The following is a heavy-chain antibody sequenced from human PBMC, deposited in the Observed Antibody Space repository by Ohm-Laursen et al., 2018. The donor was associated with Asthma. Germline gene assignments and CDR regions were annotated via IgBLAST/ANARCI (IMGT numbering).Heavy chain of an antibody. CDR2: IYNSGST. CDR1: GGSISSYY. CDR3: ARVSYYDSSGYYYYFDY. D-gene: IGHD3-22*01. J-gene: IGHJ4*02. Sequence: TLSLTCPVSGGSISSYYWSWLRQPPGMGLEWIGYIYNSGSTNYNPSLKSRVTISVDTSKNQFSLKLSSVTAADTAVYYCARVSYYDSSGYYYYFDYWGQGTLVTVSS. V-gene: IGHV4-59*01.